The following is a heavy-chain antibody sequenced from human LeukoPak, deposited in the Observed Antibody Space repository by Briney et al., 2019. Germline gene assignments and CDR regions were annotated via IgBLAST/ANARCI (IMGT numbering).Heavy chain of an antibody. J-gene: IGHJ4*02. CDR1: GFMFSSYG. D-gene: IGHD3-10*01. CDR3: ARDGDPNYYGSGSYYTDY. Sequence: GRSLRLSCAASGFMFSSYGMHWVRQAPGKGLEWVAVIWYDGSNKYYADSVRGRFTISRDNSKNTLYLQMNSLRAEDTAVYYCARDGDPNYYGSGSYYTDYWGQGTLVTVSS. CDR2: IWYDGSNK. V-gene: IGHV3-33*01.